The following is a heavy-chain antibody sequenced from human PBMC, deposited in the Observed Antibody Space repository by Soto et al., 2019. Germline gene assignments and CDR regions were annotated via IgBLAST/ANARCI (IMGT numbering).Heavy chain of an antibody. Sequence: GESLKISCKGSGYSFTSYWIGWVRQMPGKGLEWMGIIYPGDSDTRYSPSFQGQVTISADKSISTAYLQWSSLKASDTAMYYCARQYCSGGSCYSGPFYPWGQGTLVTVSS. V-gene: IGHV5-51*01. CDR2: IYPGDSDT. CDR1: GYSFTSYW. D-gene: IGHD2-15*01. J-gene: IGHJ5*02. CDR3: ARQYCSGGSCYSGPFYP.